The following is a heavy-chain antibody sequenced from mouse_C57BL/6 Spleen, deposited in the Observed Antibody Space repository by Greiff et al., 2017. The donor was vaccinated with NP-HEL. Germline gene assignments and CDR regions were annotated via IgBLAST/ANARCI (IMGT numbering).Heavy chain of an antibody. D-gene: IGHD2-12*01. CDR1: GYTFTSYW. CDR2: INPSSGYT. J-gene: IGHJ3*01. Sequence: VQLQQSGAELAKPGASVKLSCKASGYTFTSYWMHWVKQRPGQGLDWIGYINPSSGYTKYNQKFKDKATLTADKSSSTAYMQLSSLTYEDSAVYDCARRLRQNEGLAYWGQGTLVTVSA. V-gene: IGHV1-7*01. CDR3: ARRLRQNEGLAY.